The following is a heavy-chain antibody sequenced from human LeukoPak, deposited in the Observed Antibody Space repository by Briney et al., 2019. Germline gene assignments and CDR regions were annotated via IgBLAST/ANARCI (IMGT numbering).Heavy chain of an antibody. CDR2: IYYSGGT. D-gene: IGHD3-3*01. J-gene: IGHJ4*02. CDR3: AREFWSGSYSDK. V-gene: IGHV4-30-4*01. Sequence: SETLSLTCTVSGDSISSGNYYWTWIRQPPGKGLEWIGYIYYSGGTFYNPSLKSRVTISVDTSKNEFSLKLSSVTAADTAVYYCAREFWSGSYSDKWGQGTLVTVSS. CDR1: GDSISSGNYY.